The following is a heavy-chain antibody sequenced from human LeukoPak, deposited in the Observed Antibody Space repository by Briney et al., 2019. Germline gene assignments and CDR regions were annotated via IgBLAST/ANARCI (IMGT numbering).Heavy chain of an antibody. CDR3: ARRRCSSGCYYFDY. CDR2: ISSSGSTI. CDR1: GFTFSDYY. Sequence: GGSLRLSCVASGFTFSDYYMSWIRQAPGKGLEWVSYISSSGSTIYYADSVKGRFTISRDNAKNSLYLQMNSLRAEDTAVYYCARRRCSSGCYYFDYWGQGTLVTVSS. V-gene: IGHV3-11*01. J-gene: IGHJ4*02. D-gene: IGHD3-22*01.